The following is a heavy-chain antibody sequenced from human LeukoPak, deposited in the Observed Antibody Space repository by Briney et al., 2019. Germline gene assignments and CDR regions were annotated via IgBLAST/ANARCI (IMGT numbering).Heavy chain of an antibody. CDR3: ARDYPFNYYYGSGSYYSNWFDP. CDR2: ISAYNGNT. CDR1: GYTFTSYG. D-gene: IGHD3-10*01. J-gene: IGHJ5*02. Sequence: ASVKVSCKASGYTFTSYGISWVRQAPGQGLEWMGWISAYNGNTNYAQKLQGRVTMTTDTSTSTAYMEPRSLRSDDTAVYYCARDYPFNYYYGSGSYYSNWFDPWGQGTLVTVSS. V-gene: IGHV1-18*04.